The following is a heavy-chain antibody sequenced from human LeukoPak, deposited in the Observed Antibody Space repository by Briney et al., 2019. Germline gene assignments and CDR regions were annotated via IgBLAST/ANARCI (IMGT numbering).Heavy chain of an antibody. J-gene: IGHJ4*02. V-gene: IGHV2-5*01. Sequence: TLSLTCTVSGGSISSYYWSWIRQPPGKALEWLVLIYWNDDKRYSPSLKSRLTITKDTSKNQVVLTMTNMDPVDTATYYCAHSEWELLGGVSDYWGQGTLVTVSS. CDR3: AHSEWELLGGVSDY. D-gene: IGHD1-26*01. CDR2: IYWNDDK. CDR1: GGSISSYYW.